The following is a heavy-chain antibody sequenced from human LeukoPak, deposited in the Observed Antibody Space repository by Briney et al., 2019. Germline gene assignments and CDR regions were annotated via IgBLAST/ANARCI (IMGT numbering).Heavy chain of an antibody. J-gene: IGHJ5*02. CDR2: MNPNSGNT. CDR3: ARVMDSSGWYWFDP. V-gene: IGHV1-8*01. Sequence: ASVKVSCKVSGYTFTSYDINWVRQATGQGLEWMGWMNPNSGNTGYAQKFQGRVTMTKNTSISTAYMELSSLRSEDTAVYYCARVMDSSGWYWFDPWGQGTLVTVSS. D-gene: IGHD6-19*01. CDR1: GYTFTSYD.